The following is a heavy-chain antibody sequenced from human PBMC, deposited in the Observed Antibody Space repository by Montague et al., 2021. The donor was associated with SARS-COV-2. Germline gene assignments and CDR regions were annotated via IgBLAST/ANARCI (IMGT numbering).Heavy chain of an antibody. Sequence: SETLSLTCTVSGSSISGGYYWGWLRHPRRKGLELIGSIYHRGSTYYNPSLKSRVTISVDTSKNQFSLKLSSVTAADTAVYYCAVNSNYYYYYGMDVWGQGTTVTVSS. J-gene: IGHJ6*02. V-gene: IGHV4-38-2*02. CDR3: AVNSNYYYYYGMDV. CDR1: GSSISGGYY. D-gene: IGHD4-11*01. CDR2: IYHRGST.